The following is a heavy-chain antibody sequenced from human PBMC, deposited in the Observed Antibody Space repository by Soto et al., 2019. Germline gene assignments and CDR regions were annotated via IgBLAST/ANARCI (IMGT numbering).Heavy chain of an antibody. CDR2: IYYSGST. D-gene: IGHD3-10*01. CDR3: TLWFGELYFYYYGMDV. V-gene: IGHV4-39*01. Sequence: SETLSLTCTVSGVSISSSSYYWGWIRQPPGKGLEWIGSIYYSGSTYYNPSLKSRVTISVDTSKNQFSLKLSSVTAADTAVYYCTLWFGELYFYYYGMDVWGQGTTVTVSS. CDR1: GVSISSSSYY. J-gene: IGHJ6*02.